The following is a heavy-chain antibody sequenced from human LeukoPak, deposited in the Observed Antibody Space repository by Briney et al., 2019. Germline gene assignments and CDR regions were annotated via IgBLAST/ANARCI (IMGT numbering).Heavy chain of an antibody. Sequence: SETLSFTCTVSGGSISSGGYYRSWIRQHPGKGLEWIGYIYYGGSTYYNPSLKSRVTISVDTSKNQFSLKLSSVTAADTAVYYCARSRVAGKGVKYFDYWGQGTLVTVSS. V-gene: IGHV4-31*03. CDR2: IYYGGST. J-gene: IGHJ4*02. D-gene: IGHD6-19*01. CDR3: ARSRVAGKGVKYFDY. CDR1: GGSISSGGYY.